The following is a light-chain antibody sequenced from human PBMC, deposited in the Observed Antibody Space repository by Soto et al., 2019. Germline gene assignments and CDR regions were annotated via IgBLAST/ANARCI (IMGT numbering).Light chain of an antibody. CDR2: ATS. V-gene: IGKV1-39*01. Sequence: DIPVTQSPSSLSASVGDRVTITCRASQSITTFLNWYQQKPGNAPKLLIYATSSLQTGVPSRFSGSGSGTDFTLTISSLQREDFATYYYQQAYGAPPTFGQGTKVEIK. J-gene: IGKJ1*01. CDR1: QSITTF. CDR3: QQAYGAPPT.